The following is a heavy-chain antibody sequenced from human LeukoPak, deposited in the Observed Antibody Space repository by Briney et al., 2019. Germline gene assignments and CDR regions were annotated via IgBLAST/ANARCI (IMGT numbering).Heavy chain of an antibody. D-gene: IGHD6-19*01. CDR1: GYTFSKYW. CDR3: ATKQWLAPPPDS. CDR2: INTDGTVT. V-gene: IGHV3-74*01. J-gene: IGHJ4*02. Sequence: GGSLRLSCAASGYTFSKYWMLWVRQAPGKGLESVSRINTDGTVTTYADSVKGRFTVSRDNADNTMFLQMNSVRDEDTAVYYCATKQWLAPPPDSWGQGTPVTVSS.